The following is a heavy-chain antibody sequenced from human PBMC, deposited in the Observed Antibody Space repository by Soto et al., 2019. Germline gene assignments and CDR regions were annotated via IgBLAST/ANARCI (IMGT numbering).Heavy chain of an antibody. D-gene: IGHD3-3*01. CDR1: GFSFSSFA. J-gene: IGHJ4*02. CDR2: VSGRGGDT. Sequence: EVHLLQSGGGLVQPGGSLRLSCAASGFSFSSFALSWVRQSPGKGLEWVAAVSGRGGDTYYANSVKGRFTISRDNSQNTLFLQMNSLRAADSAIYYCAKDPNYDFWSGFSAFYFDYWGQGTLVTVSS. CDR3: AKDPNYDFWSGFSAFYFDY. V-gene: IGHV3-23*01.